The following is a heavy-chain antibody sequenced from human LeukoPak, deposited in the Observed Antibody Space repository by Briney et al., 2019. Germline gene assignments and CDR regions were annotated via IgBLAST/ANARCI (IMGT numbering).Heavy chain of an antibody. V-gene: IGHV1-18*01. Sequence: AAVKVSCKASGYTFSSHGITWVRQAPGQGLEWMGWISAYNGHTNYAQKLQGRVTMTTDTSTNTAYMELRSLRSEDTAVYYCARGASGPKDYWGQGTLVTISS. D-gene: IGHD1-26*01. J-gene: IGHJ4*02. CDR3: ARGASGPKDY. CDR2: ISAYNGHT. CDR1: GYTFSSHG.